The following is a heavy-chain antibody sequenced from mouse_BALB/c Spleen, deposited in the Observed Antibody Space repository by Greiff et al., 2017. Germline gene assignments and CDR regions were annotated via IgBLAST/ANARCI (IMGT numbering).Heavy chain of an antibody. V-gene: IGHV2-9*02. CDR1: GFSLTSYG. CDR2: IWAGGST. J-gene: IGHJ1*01. Sequence: QVQLKESGPGLVAPSQSLSITCTVSGFSLTSYGVHWVRQPPGKGLEWLGVIWAGGSTNYNSALMYRLSISKDNSKSQVFLKMNSLQTDDTAMYYCAREIHYYGYGYFDVWGAGTTVTVSS. CDR3: AREIHYYGYGYFDV. D-gene: IGHD1-2*01.